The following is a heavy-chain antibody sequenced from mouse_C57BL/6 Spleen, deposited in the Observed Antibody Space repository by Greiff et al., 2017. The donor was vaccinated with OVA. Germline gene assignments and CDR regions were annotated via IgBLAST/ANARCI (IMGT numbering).Heavy chain of an antibody. CDR2: ISGGGGNT. CDR3: ARHDYYGSSSYFDY. V-gene: IGHV5-9*01. Sequence: EVNVVESGGGLVKPGGSLKLSCAASGFTFSSYTMSWVRQTPEKRLEWVATISGGGGNTYYPDSVKGRFTISRDNAKNTLYLQMSSLRSEDTALYYCARHDYYGSSSYFDYWGQGTTLTVSS. CDR1: GFTFSSYT. J-gene: IGHJ2*01. D-gene: IGHD1-1*01.